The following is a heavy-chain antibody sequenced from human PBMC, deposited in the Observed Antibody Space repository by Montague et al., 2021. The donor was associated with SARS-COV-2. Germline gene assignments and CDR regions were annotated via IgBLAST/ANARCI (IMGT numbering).Heavy chain of an antibody. CDR3: ARGWFSPMLVVVIRGPFDY. D-gene: IGHD3-22*01. CDR2: IYYSGST. CDR1: GGSISSSSYY. Sequence: SETLSLTCSVSGGSISSSSYYWGWIRQPPGKGLEWIGTIYYSGSTXYKPSVKSRVTISVDTSKNQFSLKLSSVTAADTAVYYCARGWFSPMLVVVIRGPFDYWGQGALVTVSS. V-gene: IGHV4-39*07. J-gene: IGHJ4*02.